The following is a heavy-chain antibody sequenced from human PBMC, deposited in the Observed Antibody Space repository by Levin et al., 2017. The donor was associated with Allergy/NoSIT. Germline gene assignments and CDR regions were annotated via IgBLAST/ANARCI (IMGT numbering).Heavy chain of an antibody. Sequence: ASVKVSCEAAGYTFTDHYMHWVRQAPGQGLEWMGWVNCNSGDTHYAQKFQDRVTMTRDTSITTAYIEVSSLRFDDTALYFCARNDYGDNVQNFDYWGQGTLVTVSS. V-gene: IGHV1-2*02. D-gene: IGHD4-17*01. J-gene: IGHJ4*02. CDR3: ARNDYGDNVQNFDY. CDR1: GYTFTDHY. CDR2: VNCNSGDT.